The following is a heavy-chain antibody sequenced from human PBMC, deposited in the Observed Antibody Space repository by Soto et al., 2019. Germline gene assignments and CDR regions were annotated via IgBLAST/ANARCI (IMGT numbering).Heavy chain of an antibody. CDR2: ISYDGSTK. V-gene: IGHV3-30*18. Sequence: GGSLRLSCAGSGFTFNKHGMQWVRQAPGKGLEWLAVISYDGSTKYYADSVKGRFTISRDDSKNTLYLQMNSLRAEDTAVYYCAKGGLWGAYCFDTWGQGTPVTVSS. J-gene: IGHJ4*02. D-gene: IGHD3-16*01. CDR1: GFTFNKHG. CDR3: AKGGLWGAYCFDT.